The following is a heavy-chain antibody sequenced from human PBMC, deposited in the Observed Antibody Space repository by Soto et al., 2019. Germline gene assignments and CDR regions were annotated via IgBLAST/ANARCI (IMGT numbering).Heavy chain of an antibody. CDR2: IYPGDSDT. CDR1: GYSFTNYW. D-gene: IGHD3-22*01. CDR3: ASLGGSPYYHPNSRYDY. J-gene: IGHJ4*02. V-gene: IGHV5-51*01. Sequence: PGESLKISCNASGYSFTNYWIGWVRQMPGKGLEWMGIIYPGDSDTRYSPSFQGQVTISADKSITTAYLQWSSLKASDTAIYYCASLGGSPYYHPNSRYDYWGQGTLVTVSS.